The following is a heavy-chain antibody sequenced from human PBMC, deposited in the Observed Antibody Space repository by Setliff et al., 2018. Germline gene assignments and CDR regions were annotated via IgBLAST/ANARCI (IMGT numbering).Heavy chain of an antibody. Sequence: GGSLRLSCAASGFSFSSYSMNWVRQAPGKGLVWVSFISSSSVYIKYADSVKGRFTISRDNAKNSLYLQMNSLRAEDTALYYCAREVWNIYDNDNSWSGYSDHWGQGTLVTVSS. CDR1: GFSFSSYS. CDR2: ISSSSVYI. D-gene: IGHD3-3*01. J-gene: IGHJ4*02. V-gene: IGHV3-21*04. CDR3: AREVWNIYDNDNSWSGYSDH.